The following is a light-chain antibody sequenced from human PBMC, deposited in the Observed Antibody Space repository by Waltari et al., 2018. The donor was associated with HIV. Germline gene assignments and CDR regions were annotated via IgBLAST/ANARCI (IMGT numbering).Light chain of an antibody. Sequence: SYVLTQPPSVSVAPRQTARITCGGDNIGTKRVHWYQQKPGQAPVLVVFDDSDRPSGIPERFSGSNSGNTATLTVSRVEAGDEADYYCQVWDSGSDHPGVFGTGTKVTVL. CDR1: NIGTKR. CDR3: QVWDSGSDHPGV. CDR2: DDS. J-gene: IGLJ1*01. V-gene: IGLV3-21*02.